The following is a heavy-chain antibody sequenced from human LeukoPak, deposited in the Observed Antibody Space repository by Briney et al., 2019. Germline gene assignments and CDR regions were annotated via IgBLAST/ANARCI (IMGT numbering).Heavy chain of an antibody. Sequence: GGSLRLSCAASGFTFSSYAMSWVRQAPEKGLGWVSAISGSGGSTYYADSVKGRFTISRDNSKNTLYLQMNSLRAEDTAVYYCAKGHRYCSGGSCYSGVDYWGQGTLVTVSS. CDR3: AKGHRYCSGGSCYSGVDY. CDR1: GFTFSSYA. D-gene: IGHD2-15*01. CDR2: ISGSGGST. V-gene: IGHV3-23*01. J-gene: IGHJ4*02.